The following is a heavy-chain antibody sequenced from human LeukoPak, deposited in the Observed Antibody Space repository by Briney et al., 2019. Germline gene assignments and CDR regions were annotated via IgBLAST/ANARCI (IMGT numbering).Heavy chain of an antibody. J-gene: IGHJ6*02. CDR1: GGSIGSFY. V-gene: IGHV4-59*01. Sequence: SETLSLTCTVSGGSIGSFYWTWIRQTPRKGLEWIGSVYYTVSTNYNPSLKSRVTISIDTSRSQFSLKLTSVTVADTAVYYCARDSRYSYGSGGMDVWGQGTTVTVSS. CDR2: VYYTVST. CDR3: ARDSRYSYGSGGMDV. D-gene: IGHD3-10*01.